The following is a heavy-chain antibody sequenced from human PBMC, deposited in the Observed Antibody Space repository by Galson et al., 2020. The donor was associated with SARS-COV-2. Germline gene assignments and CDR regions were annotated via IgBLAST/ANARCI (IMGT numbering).Heavy chain of an antibody. J-gene: IGHJ4*02. CDR1: GFSLSTSGVG. V-gene: IGHV2-5*02. D-gene: IGHD3-10*01. CDR3: AHTELYYMGYYFDY. CDR2: IHCDDDK. Sequence: KMSGPTLVKPTQTLTLTCTFSGFSLSTSGVGVGWIRQPPGKALEWLALIHCDDDKSNSPSPKSRLTITKDTSKNQVVLTMTNMDPVDTATHYCAHTELYYMGYYFDYLGQGTLVTVAS.